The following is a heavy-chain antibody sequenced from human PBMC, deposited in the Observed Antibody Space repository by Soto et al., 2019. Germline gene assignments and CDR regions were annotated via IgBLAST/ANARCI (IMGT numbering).Heavy chain of an antibody. Sequence: GGSLRLSCAASGFTFSSYGMHWVRQAPGKGLEWVAVIWYDGSNKYYADSVKGRFTISRDNSKSTLYLQMNSLRAEDTAVYYCARDSSSSEMIFDYWGQGTLVTVSS. D-gene: IGHD6-6*01. J-gene: IGHJ4*02. CDR2: IWYDGSNK. CDR1: GFTFSSYG. V-gene: IGHV3-33*01. CDR3: ARDSSSSEMIFDY.